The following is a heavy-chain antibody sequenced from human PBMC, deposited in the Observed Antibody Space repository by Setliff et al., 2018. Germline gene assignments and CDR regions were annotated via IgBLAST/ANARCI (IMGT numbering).Heavy chain of an antibody. Sequence: KPSETLSLTCAVSGFSIIGNYYWAWIRQPPGKGLEWIGSVLHSGRTPYNPSLKSRVTISADTSKNQFSLKLPSVTAADTAVYYCARLDTNTYATFDYWGQGTLVTVSS. CDR1: GFSIIGNYY. CDR3: ARLDTNTYATFDY. V-gene: IGHV4-38-2*01. J-gene: IGHJ4*02. CDR2: VLHSGRT. D-gene: IGHD5-18*01.